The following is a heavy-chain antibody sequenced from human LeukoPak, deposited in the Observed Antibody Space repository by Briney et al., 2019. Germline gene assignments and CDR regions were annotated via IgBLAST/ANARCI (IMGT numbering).Heavy chain of an antibody. J-gene: IGHJ4*02. V-gene: IGHV4-4*07. Sequence: SETLSLTRTVSGGSISSYYWSWIRQPAGKGLEWIGRIYTSGSTYFNPSLKSRVTISVDTSKNQFSLRLTSVTAADTAVYYCARDRGSSGYHFDYWGQGTLVTVSS. CDR2: IYTSGST. CDR1: GGSISSYY. D-gene: IGHD3-22*01. CDR3: ARDRGSSGYHFDY.